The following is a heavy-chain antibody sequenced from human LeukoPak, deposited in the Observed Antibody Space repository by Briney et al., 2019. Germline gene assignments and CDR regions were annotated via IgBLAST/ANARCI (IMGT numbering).Heavy chain of an antibody. D-gene: IGHD1-26*01. CDR3: ARGAQSWEPDNWFDP. CDR2: INSDGSST. V-gene: IGHV3-74*01. CDR1: GFTFSSYW. J-gene: IGHJ5*02. Sequence: GGSLRLSCAASGFTFSSYWMHWVRQGPGKGLVWVSRINSDGSSTSYADSVKGRFTISRDNAKNTLYLQMNSLRAEDTAVYYCARGAQSWEPDNWFDPWGQGTLVTASS.